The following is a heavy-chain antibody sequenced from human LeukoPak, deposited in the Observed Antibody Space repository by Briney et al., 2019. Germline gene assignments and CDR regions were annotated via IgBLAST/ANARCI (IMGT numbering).Heavy chain of an antibody. CDR1: GFTFSIYG. J-gene: IGHJ3*02. CDR3: ARGGYSGYDRDAFDI. Sequence: GALRLSCAASGFTFSIYGMHWVRQAPGKGLEWVSVIYSDDSTYYADSVKGRFTISRHNSKNTLYLQMNSLRAEDTAVYYCARGGYSGYDRDAFDIWGQGTMVTVSS. D-gene: IGHD5-12*01. V-gene: IGHV3-NL1*01. CDR2: IYSDDST.